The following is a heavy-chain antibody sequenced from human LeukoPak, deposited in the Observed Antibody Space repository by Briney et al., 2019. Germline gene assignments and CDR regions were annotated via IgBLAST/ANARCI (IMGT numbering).Heavy chain of an antibody. Sequence: SETPSLTCTVSGGSINNYYWSWIRQSPGKGLEWTGYIYYRGSSNYNPSLKSRITMSVDTSKNQFSLKLNSVTAADTAVYYCARVQKDYYDSGGYHSAAAFDIWGQGTMVTVSS. CDR3: ARVQKDYYDSGGYHSAAAFDI. V-gene: IGHV4-59*01. J-gene: IGHJ3*02. CDR1: GGSINNYY. D-gene: IGHD3-22*01. CDR2: IYYRGSS.